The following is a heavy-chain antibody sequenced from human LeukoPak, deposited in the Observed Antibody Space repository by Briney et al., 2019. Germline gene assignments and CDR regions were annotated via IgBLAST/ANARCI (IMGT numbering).Heavy chain of an antibody. CDR1: GGTFSSYA. Sequence: SVKVSCKASGGTFSSYAISWVRQAPGQGLEWMGGIIPIFGTANYAQKFQGRVTITADESTSTAYMELSSLRSDDTAVYYCATFMVRGVIYPESPDYWGQGTLVTVSS. V-gene: IGHV1-69*13. CDR3: ATFMVRGVIYPESPDY. D-gene: IGHD3-10*01. J-gene: IGHJ4*02. CDR2: IIPIFGTA.